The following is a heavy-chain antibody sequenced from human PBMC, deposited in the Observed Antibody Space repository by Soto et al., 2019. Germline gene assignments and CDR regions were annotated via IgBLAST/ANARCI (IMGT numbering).Heavy chain of an antibody. CDR3: ARSFCSGGNCYPYYFDY. Sequence: GGSLRLSCAASGFTVSSNSMSWVRQAPGKGLEWVSVIYNGGSTYYADSVKGRFTISRDNSKNTLYLQVNSLRAEDTAVYYCARSFCSGGNCYPYYFDYWGQGALVTVSS. D-gene: IGHD2-15*01. V-gene: IGHV3-53*01. CDR2: IYNGGST. J-gene: IGHJ4*02. CDR1: GFTVSSNS.